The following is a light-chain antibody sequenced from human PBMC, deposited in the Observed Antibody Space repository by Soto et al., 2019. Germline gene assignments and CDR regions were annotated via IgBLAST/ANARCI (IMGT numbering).Light chain of an antibody. CDR2: LGS. CDR3: MQALQSRT. V-gene: IGKV2-28*01. J-gene: IGKJ1*01. Sequence: DIVMTQSPLSLPVTPGEPASISCRSSQSLLHSNGYNYLGWYLQKPGQSPQLLIYLGSNRASGVTDRFSGSGSGTDFTLKISRVEAEDVGVYYCMQALQSRTFGQGTKVEIK. CDR1: QSLLHSNGYNY.